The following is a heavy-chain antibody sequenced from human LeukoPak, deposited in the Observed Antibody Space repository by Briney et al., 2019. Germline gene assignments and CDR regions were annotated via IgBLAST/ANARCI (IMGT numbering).Heavy chain of an antibody. J-gene: IGHJ4*02. CDR3: ATPLPYDFWSGYYY. CDR1: GYTLTELS. D-gene: IGHD3-3*01. CDR2: FDPEDGET. Sequence: ASVKVSCKVSGYTLTELSMHWVRQAPGKGVEWMGGFDPEDGETIYAQKFQGRVTMTEDTSTDTAYMELSSLRSEDTAVYYCATPLPYDFWSGYYYWGQGTLVTVSS. V-gene: IGHV1-24*01.